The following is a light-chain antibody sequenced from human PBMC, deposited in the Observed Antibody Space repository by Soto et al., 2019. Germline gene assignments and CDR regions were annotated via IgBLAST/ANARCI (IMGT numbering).Light chain of an antibody. CDR3: QQYNTYPLT. CDR1: QSITTW. J-gene: IGKJ4*01. Sequence: DIQMTQSPSTLSASVGDRVTITCRASQSITTWLAWYQQKPGKAPKLLIYKASSLEGGVPSRFSGSGSGTEFNIPISSLQPDVFATYYCQQYNTYPLTFGGGTKVDIK. CDR2: KAS. V-gene: IGKV1-5*03.